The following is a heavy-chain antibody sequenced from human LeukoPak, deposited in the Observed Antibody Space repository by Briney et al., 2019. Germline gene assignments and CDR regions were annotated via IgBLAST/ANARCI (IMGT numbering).Heavy chain of an antibody. J-gene: IGHJ4*02. CDR3: ARGGLLAYYFDY. CDR2: IKYDKMTT. Sequence: GGPLRLPCAASGFTFTPFWMHWLPRAPGKGRVGVSCIKYDKMTTNYADSVEGRFTITRDNAKNTVYLEINSQRAEDTAVYYCARGGLLAYYFDYWGQGTLVTVSS. V-gene: IGHV3-74*01. D-gene: IGHD3-16*01. CDR1: GFTFTPFW.